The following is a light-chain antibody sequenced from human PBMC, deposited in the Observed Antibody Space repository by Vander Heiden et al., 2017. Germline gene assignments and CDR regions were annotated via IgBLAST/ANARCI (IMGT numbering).Light chain of an antibody. CDR3: QQYGSSPWT. J-gene: IGKJ1*01. CDR2: GAS. V-gene: IGKV3-20*01. Sequence: DIVLTQSPGALSLSPGDRATLSCRASQSVSSSYLAWYQQKPGQAPRLLIYGASSRATGIPDRVSGSGSGTDFTLTISRLEPEDFAVYYCQQYGSSPWTFGQGTKVEIK. CDR1: QSVSSSY.